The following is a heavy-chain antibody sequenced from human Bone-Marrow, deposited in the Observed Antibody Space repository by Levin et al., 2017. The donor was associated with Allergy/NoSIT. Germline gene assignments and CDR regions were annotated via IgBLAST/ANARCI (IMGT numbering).Heavy chain of an antibody. J-gene: IGHJ6*03. CDR1: GGSMSSGGYS. Sequence: SETLSLTCAVSGGSMSSGGYSWNWIRQPPGKGLEWIGYIHHSGSTKYNPSLKSRVTISVDTSKNQFSLQLNSVTAADTAVYFCAREYYMDVWGKGTTVTVSS. CDR2: IHHSGST. V-gene: IGHV4-30-2*01. CDR3: AREYYMDV.